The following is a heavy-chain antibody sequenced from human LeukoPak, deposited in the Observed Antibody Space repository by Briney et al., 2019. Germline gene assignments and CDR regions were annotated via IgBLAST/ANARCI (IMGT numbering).Heavy chain of an antibody. CDR3: ARDSSDYYGSGSYYNPYYFDY. D-gene: IGHD3-10*01. V-gene: IGHV4-38-2*02. CDR1: GYSISSGYY. Sequence: PSETLSLTCAVSGYSISSGYYWGWIRQPPGKGLEWIGSIYHSGSTYYNPSLKSRVTISVDTSKNQFSLKLSSVTAADTAVYYCARDSSDYYGSGSYYNPYYFDYWGQGTLVTVSS. CDR2: IYHSGST. J-gene: IGHJ4*02.